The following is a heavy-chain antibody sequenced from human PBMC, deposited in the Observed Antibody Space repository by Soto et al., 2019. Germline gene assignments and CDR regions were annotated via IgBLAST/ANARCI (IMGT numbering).Heavy chain of an antibody. CDR2: IYYTGSA. CDR3: ARHGVAAVAGNWFDI. J-gene: IGHJ5*02. Sequence: XETRSLTCIVAGSSQSTTIYYWDGIRQPPGKGLEWIGTIYYTGSAYFNPSLKSRVTITKDTSKNQVSLKLPSVTAADTAVYFCARHGVAAVAGNWFDIWRPGTLDTISS. CDR1: GSSQSTTIYY. V-gene: IGHV4-39*01. D-gene: IGHD6-13*01.